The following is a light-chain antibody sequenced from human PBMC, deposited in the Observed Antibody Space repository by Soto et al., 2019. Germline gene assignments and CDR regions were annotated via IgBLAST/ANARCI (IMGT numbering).Light chain of an antibody. J-gene: IGKJ3*01. CDR2: GAS. CDR1: QSVTSSY. V-gene: IGKV3-20*01. CDR3: QHYSSSPPEFT. Sequence: EIVLTQSPGTLSLSPGERATLSCRASQSVTSSYLAWYQQRPGQAPRLFIFGASYRATGIPDRFSGSGSGTDFTLTISRLEPEDFAVYYCQHYSSSPPEFTFGPGTKVDSK.